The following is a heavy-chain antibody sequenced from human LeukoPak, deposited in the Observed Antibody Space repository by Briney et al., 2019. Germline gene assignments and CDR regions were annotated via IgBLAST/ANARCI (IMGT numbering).Heavy chain of an antibody. V-gene: IGHV4-59*01. CDR3: ACLTTADAFDI. Sequence: SETLSLTCTVSGGSISNYYRSWIRQPPGKGLEWIGYIYDSGSTNYNPSLKSRVTISVDTSKNQFSLKLSSVTAADTAVYYCACLTTADAFDIWGQGTMVTVSS. J-gene: IGHJ3*02. D-gene: IGHD3-22*01. CDR1: GGSISNYY. CDR2: IYDSGST.